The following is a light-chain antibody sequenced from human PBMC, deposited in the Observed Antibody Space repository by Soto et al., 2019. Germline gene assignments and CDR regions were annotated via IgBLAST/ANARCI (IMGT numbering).Light chain of an antibody. V-gene: IGKV3-11*01. Sequence: EIVLTQSPVTLSFSPGERATLSCRASQSVSSYLAWYQQKPGQAPRLLIYDASNRATGIPARFSGSGSGTDFTLTISSLEPEDFAVYYCQQRSNWPPWTVGQGTKVEIK. CDR3: QQRSNWPPWT. CDR1: QSVSSY. J-gene: IGKJ1*01. CDR2: DAS.